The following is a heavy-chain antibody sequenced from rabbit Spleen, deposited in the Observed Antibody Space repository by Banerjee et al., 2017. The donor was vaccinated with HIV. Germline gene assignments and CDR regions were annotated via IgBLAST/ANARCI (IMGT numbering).Heavy chain of an antibody. CDR1: GFSFSSSDY. CDR3: ARDTSSSFSSYGMDL. Sequence: QSLEESGGGLVQPEGSLALTCKASGFSFSSSDYICWVRQAPGKGLEWIACIDSGSSGFTYFASWAKGRFTISKASSTTVTLQMTSLTAADTATYFCARDTSSSFSSYGMDLWGPGTLVTVS. CDR2: IDSGSSGFT. J-gene: IGHJ6*01. V-gene: IGHV1S40*01. D-gene: IGHD1-1*01.